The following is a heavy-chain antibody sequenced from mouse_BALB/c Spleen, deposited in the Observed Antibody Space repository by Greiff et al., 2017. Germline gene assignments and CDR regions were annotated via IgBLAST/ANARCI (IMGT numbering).Heavy chain of an antibody. V-gene: IGHV5-17*02. CDR2: ISSGSSTT. CDR1: GFTFSSFG. J-gene: IGHJ1*01. Sequence: EVMLVESGGGLVQPGGSRKLTCAASGFTFSSFGMHWVRQAPEKGLEWVAYISSGSSTTYYADTVKGRFTISRDNPKTTLFLQMTRLMSEDTAMYYYARATPNWYFDDWGAGTTVTVSS. D-gene: IGHD4-1*02. CDR3: ARATPNWYFDD.